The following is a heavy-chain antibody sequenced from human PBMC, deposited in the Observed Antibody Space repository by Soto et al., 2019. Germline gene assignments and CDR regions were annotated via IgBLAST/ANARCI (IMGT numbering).Heavy chain of an antibody. J-gene: IGHJ2*01. V-gene: IGHV3-15*01. CDR2: IKSKTDGGTT. CDR1: GFTFSNAW. Sequence: GSLRLSCAASGFTFSNAWMSWVRQAPGKGLEWVGRIKSKTDGGTTDYAAPVKGRFTISRDDSKNTLYLQMNSLKTEDTAVYYCATAGVDSSSWYWYFDLWGRGTLVTVSS. CDR3: ATAGVDSSSWYWYFDL. D-gene: IGHD6-13*01.